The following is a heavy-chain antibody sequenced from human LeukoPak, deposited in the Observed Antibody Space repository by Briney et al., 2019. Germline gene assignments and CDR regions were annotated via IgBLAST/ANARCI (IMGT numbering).Heavy chain of an antibody. CDR2: ISYDGSNK. V-gene: IGHV3-30*01. CDR1: GFTFSSYA. CDR3: ARDLLNSGSYYNVPYYYYYGMDV. Sequence: AGGSLRLSCAASGFTFSSYAMHWVRQAPGKGLEWVAVISYDGSNKYYADSVKGRFTISRDNSKNTLYLQMNSLRAEDTAVYYCARDLLNSGSYYNVPYYYYYGMDVWGQGTTVTVSS. D-gene: IGHD3-10*01. J-gene: IGHJ6*02.